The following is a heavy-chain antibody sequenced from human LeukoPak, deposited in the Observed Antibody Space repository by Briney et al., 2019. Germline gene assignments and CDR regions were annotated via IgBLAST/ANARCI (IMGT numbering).Heavy chain of an antibody. CDR1: GFTFNTYA. D-gene: IGHD2-15*01. Sequence: GGSLRLSCAASGFTFNTYAMQWVRQAPGKGLEYVSVIDSIGDSTYYANSVKGRFSISRDNSKNTLYLQMDSLRAEDMAVYYCARATAGYCSGGSCYSHYFDYWGQGTLVTVSS. CDR2: IDSIGDST. V-gene: IGHV3-64*01. J-gene: IGHJ4*02. CDR3: ARATAGYCSGGSCYSHYFDY.